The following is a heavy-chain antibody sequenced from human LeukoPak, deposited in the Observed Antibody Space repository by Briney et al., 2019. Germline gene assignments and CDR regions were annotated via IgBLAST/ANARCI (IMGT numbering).Heavy chain of an antibody. D-gene: IGHD4-17*01. J-gene: IGHJ6*03. CDR2: ISGGGDTI. CDR1: GFIFSSYE. V-gene: IGHV3-48*03. Sequence: GGSLRLSCAASGFIFSSYEMNWVRQAPGKGLEWVSYISGGGDTIYADSVKGRFTISRDNAKNSLYLQMNSLRAEDTAVYYCAREIGDYSKYYYYYMDVWGKGTTVTVSS. CDR3: AREIGDYSKYYYYYMDV.